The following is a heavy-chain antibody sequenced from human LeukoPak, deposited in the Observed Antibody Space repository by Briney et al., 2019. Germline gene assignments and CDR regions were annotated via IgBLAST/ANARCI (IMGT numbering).Heavy chain of an antibody. V-gene: IGHV1-2*02. CDR1: RYTFTGHY. CDR3: ARDVVGGGTAWFDP. Sequence: GASVKVSCKASRYTFTGHYMHWVRQPPGQGLEWMGWINTNTDGTNYAQKFQGRVTKTRDTSIRTAYMELSGLTSDDTAVYYCARDVVGGGTAWFDPWGQGTLVTVSS. CDR2: INTNTDGT. J-gene: IGHJ5*02. D-gene: IGHD2-21*01.